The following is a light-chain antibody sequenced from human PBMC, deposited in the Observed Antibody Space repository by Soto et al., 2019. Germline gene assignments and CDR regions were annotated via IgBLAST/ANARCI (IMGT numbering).Light chain of an antibody. J-gene: IGKJ4*01. CDR3: QQRFSTPRT. V-gene: IGKV1-39*01. CDR2: AAS. CDR1: QSINTY. Sequence: DIQMTQSPSSLSASVGDRVTITCRASQSINTYLNWYQQKPGKAPELLIYAASSFQSGVPSRFSGGGSGTDFTLTISSLQPEDFATYYCQQRFSTPRTFGGGTKVEIK.